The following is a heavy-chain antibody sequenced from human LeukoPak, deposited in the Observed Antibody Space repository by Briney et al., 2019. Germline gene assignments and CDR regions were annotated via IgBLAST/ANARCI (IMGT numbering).Heavy chain of an antibody. J-gene: IGHJ1*01. CDR2: IYPGDSDT. CDR3: ARRSRPGYSSSWSAEYFQH. V-gene: IGHV5-51*01. D-gene: IGHD6-13*01. CDR1: GYSFTSYW. Sequence: GEPLKISCKGSGYSFTSYWIGWVRQMPGKGLEWMGIIYPGDSDTRYSPSFQGQVTISADKSISTAYLQWSSLKASDTAMYYCARRSRPGYSSSWSAEYFQHWGQGTLVTVSS.